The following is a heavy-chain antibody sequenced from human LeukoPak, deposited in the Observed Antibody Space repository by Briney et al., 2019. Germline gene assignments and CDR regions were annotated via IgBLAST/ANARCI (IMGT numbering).Heavy chain of an antibody. CDR2: INHSGST. CDR3: ARPRRHNYYYMDV. Sequence: SETLSLTCAVYGGSLSGYYWSWIRQPPGKGLEWIGEINHSGSTNYNASLKSRVTIPVDTSKNQFSLKLSSVTAADTAVYYCARPRRHNYYYMDVWGKGTMVTVSS. V-gene: IGHV4-34*01. J-gene: IGHJ6*03. CDR1: GGSLSGYY.